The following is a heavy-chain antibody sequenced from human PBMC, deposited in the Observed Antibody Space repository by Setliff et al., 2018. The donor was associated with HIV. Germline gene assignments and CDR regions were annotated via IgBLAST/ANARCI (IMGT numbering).Heavy chain of an antibody. V-gene: IGHV3-11*04. J-gene: IGHJ5*02. CDR2: IDPSGERK. D-gene: IGHD3-16*01. CDR3: ARMIMSTSERNWFDP. Sequence: LRLSCAASGFSFSDYYMSWIRQAPGKGLEWIAHIDPSGERKFYADSVRGRFTVSRDDAKTSLFLQMRSLRVEDAAIYYCARMIMSTSERNWFDPWGQGTLVTVSS. CDR1: GFSFSDYY.